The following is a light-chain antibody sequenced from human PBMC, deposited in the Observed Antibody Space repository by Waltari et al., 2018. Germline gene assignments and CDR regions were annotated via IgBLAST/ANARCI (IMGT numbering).Light chain of an antibody. J-gene: IGLJ3*02. Sequence: QSALTQPASVSGSPGQSLTISCTGTSSDVGAYNYVSWYQQYSAKAPKLMIYDVIKRPAGVSNSFSGSKSGNTASLTISGLQAEDEADYYCSSFTRSATLVFGGGTKLTVL. V-gene: IGLV2-14*03. CDR3: SSFTRSATLV. CDR2: DVI. CDR1: SSDVGAYNY.